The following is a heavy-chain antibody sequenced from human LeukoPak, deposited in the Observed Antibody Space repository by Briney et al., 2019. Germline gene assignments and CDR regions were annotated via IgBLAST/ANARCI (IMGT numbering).Heavy chain of an antibody. CDR3: AKGGGRPLGDAFDI. Sequence: PGGSLRLSCAASGFTFSSYAMGWVRQAPGKGLEWVSAISGSGGTTYYADSVKGRFTISRDNSKNTLYLQVNSLRAEDTAVYYCAKGGGRPLGDAFDIWGQGTVVTVSS. CDR2: ISGSGGTT. J-gene: IGHJ3*02. CDR1: GFTFSSYA. D-gene: IGHD7-27*01. V-gene: IGHV3-23*01.